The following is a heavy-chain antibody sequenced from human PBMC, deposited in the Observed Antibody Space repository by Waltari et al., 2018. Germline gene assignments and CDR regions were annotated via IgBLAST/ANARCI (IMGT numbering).Heavy chain of an antibody. CDR1: GGSISSSSYY. CDR2: IYYSGST. CDR3: ARFPRGSGDFQH. J-gene: IGHJ1*01. V-gene: IGHV4-39*01. D-gene: IGHD3-10*01. Sequence: QLQLQESGPGLVKPSETLSLTCTVSGGSISSSSYYWGWIRQPPGKGLEWIGSIYYSGSTYYNPSLKSRVTISVDTSKNQFSLKLSSVTAADTAVYYCARFPRGSGDFQHWGQGTLVTVSS.